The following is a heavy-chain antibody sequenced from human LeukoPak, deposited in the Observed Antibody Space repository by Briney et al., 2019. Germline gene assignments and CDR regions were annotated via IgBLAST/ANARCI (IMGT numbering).Heavy chain of an antibody. V-gene: IGHV4-34*01. Sequence: SETLSLTCAVYGGSLSGYYWSWIRQPPGKGLEWIGEINHSGSTNYNPSLKSRVTISVDTSKNQFSLKLSSVTAADTAVYYCARHHGYYYGSGSSLDYWGQGTLVTVSS. CDR1: GGSLSGYY. D-gene: IGHD3-10*01. CDR3: ARHHGYYYGSGSSLDY. J-gene: IGHJ4*02. CDR2: INHSGST.